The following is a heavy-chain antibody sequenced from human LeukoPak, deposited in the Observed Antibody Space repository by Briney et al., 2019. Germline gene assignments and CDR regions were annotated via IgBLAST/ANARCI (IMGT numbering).Heavy chain of an antibody. J-gene: IGHJ2*01. CDR2: IYTSGST. CDR3: ARSLYSSGWSKGYWYFDL. D-gene: IGHD6-19*01. CDR1: GGSISSYY. V-gene: IGHV4-4*07. Sequence: SETLSLTCTVSGGSISSYYRSWVRQPAGKGLEWIGRIYTSGSTNYNPSLKSRVTISVDKSKNQFSLKLSSVTAADTAVYYAARSLYSSGWSKGYWYFDLWGRGTLVTVSS.